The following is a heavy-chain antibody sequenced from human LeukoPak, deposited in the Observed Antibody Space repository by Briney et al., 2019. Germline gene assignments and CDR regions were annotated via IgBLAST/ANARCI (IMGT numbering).Heavy chain of an antibody. CDR3: AREMYYYDSSGYSNWFDP. J-gene: IGHJ5*02. CDR1: GGSISSYY. CDR2: IYYSGST. D-gene: IGHD3-22*01. Sequence: SETLSLTCTVSGGSISSYYWSWIRQPPGKGQEWIGYIYYSGSTNYNPSLKSRVTISVDTSKNQFSLKLSSVTAADTAVYYCAREMYYYDSSGYSNWFDPWGQGTLVTVSS. V-gene: IGHV4-59*01.